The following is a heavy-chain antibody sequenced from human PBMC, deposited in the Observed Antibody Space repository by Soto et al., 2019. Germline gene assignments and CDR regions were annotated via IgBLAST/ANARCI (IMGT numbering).Heavy chain of an antibody. V-gene: IGHV1-3*01. D-gene: IGHD3-3*01. CDR2: INAGNGNT. J-gene: IGHJ5*02. CDR3: AREDYDFWSGYSKNWFVP. Sequence: GASVKVCCKASGYTFTSYAMHWVRQAPGQRLEWMGWINAGNGNTKYSQKFQGRVTITRDTSASTAYMELSSLRSEDTAVYYCAREDYDFWSGYSKNWFVPWGQGTLVTVSS. CDR1: GYTFTSYA.